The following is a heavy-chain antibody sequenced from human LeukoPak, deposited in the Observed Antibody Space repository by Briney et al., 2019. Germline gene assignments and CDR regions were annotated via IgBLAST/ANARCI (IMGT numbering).Heavy chain of an antibody. CDR1: GFTVSSNY. D-gene: IGHD4-17*01. CDR3: AGGPNGDPIQNYGMDV. J-gene: IGHJ6*02. CDR2: IYSGGST. V-gene: IGHV3-53*01. Sequence: PGGSLRLSCAASGFTVSSNYMSWVRQAPGKGLEWVSVIYSGGSTYYADSVKGRFTISRDNSKNTLYLQMNSLRAEDTAVYYCAGGPNGDPIQNYGMDVWGQGTTVTVSS.